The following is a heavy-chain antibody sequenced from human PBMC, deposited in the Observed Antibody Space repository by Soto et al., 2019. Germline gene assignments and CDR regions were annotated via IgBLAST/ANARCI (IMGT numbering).Heavy chain of an antibody. Sequence: GGSLRLSCAASGLTFSSYWMSWVRQAPGKGLEWVANIKQDGSQKYYVDSVKGRFTISRDNAKNSLYLQMNSLRVEDTAVYYCASAYYYDSSGYSPGGNWGQGTLVTVSS. CDR1: GLTFSSYW. CDR2: IKQDGSQK. V-gene: IGHV3-7*01. J-gene: IGHJ4*02. CDR3: ASAYYYDSSGYSPGGN. D-gene: IGHD3-22*01.